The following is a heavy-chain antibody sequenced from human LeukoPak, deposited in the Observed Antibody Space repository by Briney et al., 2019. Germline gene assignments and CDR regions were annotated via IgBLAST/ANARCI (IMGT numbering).Heavy chain of an antibody. Sequence: GGSLRLSCAASGFTFSASWMTWVRQAPGKGLEWVANIKDNGRGEYYVDSVKGRFTVSRDNAKNSVYLQMNSLRAEDMAVYYCARYGSRGWDYWGQGTLVTVSS. V-gene: IGHV3-7*01. CDR3: ARYGSRGWDY. CDR1: GFTFSASW. D-gene: IGHD1-26*01. J-gene: IGHJ4*02. CDR2: IKDNGRGE.